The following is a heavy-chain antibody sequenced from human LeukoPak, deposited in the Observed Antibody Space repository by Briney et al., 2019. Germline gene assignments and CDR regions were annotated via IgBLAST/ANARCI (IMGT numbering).Heavy chain of an antibody. CDR1: GGTFSSYA. CDR2: IIPIFGTA. CDR3: VRHGRGPVDTAMVPYYYYMDV. V-gene: IGHV1-69*06. Sequence: SVKVSCKASGGTFSSYAISWVRQAPGQGLEWMGGIIPIFGTANYAQKFQGRVTITADKSTSTAYMELSSLRSEDTAVYYCVRHGRGPVDTAMVPYYYYMDVWGKGTTVTVSS. J-gene: IGHJ6*03. D-gene: IGHD5-18*01.